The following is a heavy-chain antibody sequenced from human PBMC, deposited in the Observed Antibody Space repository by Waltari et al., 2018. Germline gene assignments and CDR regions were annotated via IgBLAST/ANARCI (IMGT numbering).Heavy chain of an antibody. Sequence: QLQMQESGPGLVRPSETLSLTCAVSGGSFTTITYFWGWNRQPPGKGLEWFASFSYNGNTYYNPSLKSPVTISGDTSKNHFSLLVRSVTAADTAVYYCARGLGAIYWGHGTLVTVSS. CDR1: GGSFTTITYF. V-gene: IGHV4-39*07. CDR3: ARGLGAIY. J-gene: IGHJ4*01. CDR2: FSYNGNT. D-gene: IGHD2-21*01.